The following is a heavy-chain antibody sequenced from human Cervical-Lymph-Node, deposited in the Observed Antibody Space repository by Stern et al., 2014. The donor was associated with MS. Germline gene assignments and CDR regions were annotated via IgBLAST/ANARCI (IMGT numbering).Heavy chain of an antibody. V-gene: IGHV3-33*01. Sequence: QVQLVESGGGVVQPGRSLRLSCAASGFTFSSLGMHWVRQAPGKGLEWVAVIWYDGGNKYYADSVKGRFTISRDNSKNTVYLQMNSLRAEDTAVYYCARDSPYNDYLLDYWGQGTLVTVSS. CDR2: IWYDGGNK. CDR1: GFTFSSLG. J-gene: IGHJ4*02. D-gene: IGHD4-11*01. CDR3: ARDSPYNDYLLDY.